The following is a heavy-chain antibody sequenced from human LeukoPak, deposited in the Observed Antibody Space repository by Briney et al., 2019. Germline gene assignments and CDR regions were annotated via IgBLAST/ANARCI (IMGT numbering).Heavy chain of an antibody. CDR1: GGSISSYY. CDR3: ARDLNWESDY. J-gene: IGHJ4*02. V-gene: IGHV4-59*01. Sequence: PSETLSLTCTVSGGSISSYYWSWIRQPPGKGLEWIGYIYYSGSTNYNPSLKSRVTISVDTSKNKFSLNLNSVTAADTAVYYCARDLNWESDYWGQGTLVTVSS. CDR2: IYYSGST. D-gene: IGHD7-27*01.